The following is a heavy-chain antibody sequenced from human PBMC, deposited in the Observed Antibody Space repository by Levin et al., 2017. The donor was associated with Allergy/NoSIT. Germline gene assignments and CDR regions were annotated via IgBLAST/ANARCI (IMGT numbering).Heavy chain of an antibody. CDR3: ASLKRGYSSSWYPVFDYFDY. Sequence: SETLSLTCTVSGGSISSYYWSWIRQPPGKGLEWIGYIYYSGSTNYNPSLKSRVTISVDTSKNQFSLKLSSVTAADTAVYYCASLKRGYSSSWYPVFDYFDYWGQGTLVTVSS. D-gene: IGHD6-13*01. J-gene: IGHJ4*02. CDR2: IYYSGST. CDR1: GGSISSYY. V-gene: IGHV4-59*01.